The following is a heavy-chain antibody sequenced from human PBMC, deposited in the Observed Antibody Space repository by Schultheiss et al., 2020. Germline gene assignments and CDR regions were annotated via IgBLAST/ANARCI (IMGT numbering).Heavy chain of an antibody. Sequence: ASVKVSCKASGYTFTGYYMHWVRQATGQGLEWMGWMNPNSGNTGYAQKFQGRVTMTRDTSTSTVYMELSSLTSEDTAMYYCARSNQALYCSGGSCSNYYYGMDVWGQGNTGTVSS. CDR1: GYTFTGYY. CDR3: ARSNQALYCSGGSCSNYYYGMDV. J-gene: IGHJ6*02. V-gene: IGHV1-8*02. CDR2: MNPNSGNT. D-gene: IGHD2-15*01.